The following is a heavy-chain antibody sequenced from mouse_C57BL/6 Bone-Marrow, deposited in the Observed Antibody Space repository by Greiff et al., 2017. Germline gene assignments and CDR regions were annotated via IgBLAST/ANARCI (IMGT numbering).Heavy chain of an antibody. CDR1: GFTFSDYG. CDR3: ARRGVYAVYAMDY. D-gene: IGHD2-12*01. V-gene: IGHV5-15*01. CDR2: ISNLAYSI. J-gene: IGHJ4*01. Sequence: EVKLVESGGGLVQPGGSLKLSCAASGFTFSDYGMAWVRQAPRKGPEWVAFISNLAYSIYYADTVTGRFTLSRENAKNTLYLEMSSLRSEDSAMYYCARRGVYAVYAMDYWGQGTSVTVSS.